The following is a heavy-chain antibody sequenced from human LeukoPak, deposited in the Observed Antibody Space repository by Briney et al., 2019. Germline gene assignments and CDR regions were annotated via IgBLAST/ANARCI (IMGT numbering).Heavy chain of an antibody. D-gene: IGHD6-13*01. CDR1: GFTFSSYW. Sequence: PGGSLRLSCAASGFTFSSYWMSWVRQAPGKGLEWVAVISYDGSNKYYADSVKGRFTISRDNSKNTLYLQMNSLRAEDTAVYYCAKDPRPYSRSYYFDYWGQGTLVTVSS. CDR3: AKDPRPYSRSYYFDY. V-gene: IGHV3-30*18. CDR2: ISYDGSNK. J-gene: IGHJ4*02.